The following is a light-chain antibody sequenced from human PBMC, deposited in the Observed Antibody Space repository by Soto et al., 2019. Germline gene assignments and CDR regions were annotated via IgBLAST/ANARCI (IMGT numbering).Light chain of an antibody. J-gene: IGLJ2*01. Sequence: QSVLTQPASVSGSPGQSITISCTGTRNEIGAYNFVSWYQQHPGKAPKLMLYDVNIRPSGVSNRFSGSKSGNTASLTISGLQAEDEADYYCTSWTTSTTMIFGGGTKVTVL. V-gene: IGLV2-14*03. CDR3: TSWTTSTTMI. CDR1: RNEIGAYNF. CDR2: DVN.